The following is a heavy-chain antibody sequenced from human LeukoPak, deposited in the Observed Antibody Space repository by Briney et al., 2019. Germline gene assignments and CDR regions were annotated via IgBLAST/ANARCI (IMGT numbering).Heavy chain of an antibody. CDR3: ARRALYFDY. CDR2: IYSGGST. J-gene: IGHJ4*02. V-gene: IGHV3-53*01. Sequence: SGGSLRLSCAVSGFIVSSYYMTWVRQAPGKGLEWVSLIYSGGSTYYADSVKGRFTISRDNSKNTLYLQMNSLRAGDTAVYYCARRALYFDYWGQGTLVTVSS. CDR1: GFIVSSYY.